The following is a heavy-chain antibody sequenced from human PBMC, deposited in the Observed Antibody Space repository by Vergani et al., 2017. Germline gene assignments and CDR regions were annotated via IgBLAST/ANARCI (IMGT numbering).Heavy chain of an antibody. CDR2: ISSSSSYI. Sequence: EVQLVESGGGLVKPGGSLRLSCAASGFTFSSYSMNWVRQAPGKGLEWVSSISSSSSYIYYADSVKGRFTISRDNAKNSLYLQMNSLRAEDTAVYYCAKYVGGSGWYLYFDYWGQGTLVTVSS. V-gene: IGHV3-21*04. CDR1: GFTFSSYS. J-gene: IGHJ4*02. CDR3: AKYVGGSGWYLYFDY. D-gene: IGHD6-19*01.